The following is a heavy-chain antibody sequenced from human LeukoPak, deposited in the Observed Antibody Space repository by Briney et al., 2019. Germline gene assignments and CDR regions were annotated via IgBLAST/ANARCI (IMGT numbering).Heavy chain of an antibody. D-gene: IGHD3-16*02. CDR2: ISYSGST. CDR3: ARYIWGSYPTFEDY. J-gene: IGHJ4*02. Sequence: PSEILSLTCTVSGGSISSYYWSWLRQPPGKGLEWSGYISYSGSTNYNPSLKSRVTISVDTSKNQLSLKLNSVTAADTAVYYCARYIWGSYPTFEDYWGQGALVTVSS. V-gene: IGHV4-59*01. CDR1: GGSISSYY.